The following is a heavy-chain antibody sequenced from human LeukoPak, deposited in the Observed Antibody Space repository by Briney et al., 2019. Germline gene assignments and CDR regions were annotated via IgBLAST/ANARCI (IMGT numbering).Heavy chain of an antibody. CDR3: ARLSSDAFDI. CDR2: ISSSSSYI. V-gene: IGHV3-21*01. CDR1: GFTFSSYS. Sequence: PGGSLRLSCAASGFTFSSYSMNWVRQAPGKGLEWVSSISSSSSYIYYADSVKGRFTISRDNAKNSLYLQMNSLRAEDTAAYYCARLSSDAFDIWGQGTMVTVSS. J-gene: IGHJ3*02.